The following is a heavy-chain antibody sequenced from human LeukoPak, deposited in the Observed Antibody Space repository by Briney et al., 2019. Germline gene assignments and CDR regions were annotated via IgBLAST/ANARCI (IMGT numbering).Heavy chain of an antibody. Sequence: QTLSLTCAISGDSVSSNSAAWNWIRQSPSRGLEWLGRTYYRSKWYNDYAVSVKSRITINPDTSKNQFSLQLNSVTPEDTAVYYCARERYSSGWYWGVDWFDPWGQGTLVTVSS. D-gene: IGHD6-19*01. CDR2: TYYRSKWYN. CDR1: GDSVSSNSAA. J-gene: IGHJ5*02. V-gene: IGHV6-1*01. CDR3: ARERYSSGWYWGVDWFDP.